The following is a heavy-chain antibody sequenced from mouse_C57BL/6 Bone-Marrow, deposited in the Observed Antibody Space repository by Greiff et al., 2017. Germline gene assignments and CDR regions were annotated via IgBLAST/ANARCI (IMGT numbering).Heavy chain of an antibody. CDR1: GYTSTSYT. Sequence: QVQLKESGAELARPGASVKMSCKASGYTSTSYTMHWVKQRPGQGLEWIGYINPSSGYTKYNQKFKDKATLTADKSSSTAYMQLSSLTSEDSAVYYCAQRGYFDYWGQGTTLTVSS. J-gene: IGHJ2*01. CDR3: AQRGYFDY. CDR2: INPSSGYT. V-gene: IGHV1-4*01.